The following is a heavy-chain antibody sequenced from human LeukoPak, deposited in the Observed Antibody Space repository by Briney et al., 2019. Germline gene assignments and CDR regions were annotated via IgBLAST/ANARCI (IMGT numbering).Heavy chain of an antibody. CDR3: ARDSGYSSCWFDP. J-gene: IGHJ5*02. CDR2: IYHSGST. CDR1: GYSISSGYY. Sequence: SETLSLTCAVSGYSISSGYYWGWIRQPPGKGLEWIGSIYHSGSTYYNPSLKSRVTISVDTSKNQFSLKLSSVTAADTAVYYCARDSGYSSCWFDPWGQGTLVTVSS. V-gene: IGHV4-38-2*02. D-gene: IGHD6-13*01.